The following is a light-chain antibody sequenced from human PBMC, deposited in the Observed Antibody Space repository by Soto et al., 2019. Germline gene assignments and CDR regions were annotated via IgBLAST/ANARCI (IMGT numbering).Light chain of an antibody. CDR2: DVS. J-gene: IGLJ2*01. Sequence: QAVLTQPASVFGSPGQSITISCTGTNSDVGDYNYVSWYQQHPGKAPKLMIYDVSNRPSGVSNRFSGSKSGNTASLTISGLQAEDEGDYYCSSYSGSSSVVFGGGTKLTVL. CDR1: NSDVGDYNY. CDR3: SSYSGSSSVV. V-gene: IGLV2-14*03.